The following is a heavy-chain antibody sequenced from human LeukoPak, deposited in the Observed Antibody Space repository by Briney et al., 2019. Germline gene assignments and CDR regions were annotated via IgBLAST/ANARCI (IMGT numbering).Heavy chain of an antibody. CDR2: ITGSGGTT. CDR3: ARDMAYGDNHYMDV. V-gene: IGHV3-23*01. J-gene: IGHJ6*03. D-gene: IGHD4-23*01. CDR1: GFTFSSNA. Sequence: GGSLRLSCAASGFTFSSNAMTWVRQAPGKGLECVSAITGSGGTTYYADSVKGRFTISRDNAKNSLYLQMNSLRAEDTAVYYCARDMAYGDNHYMDVWGKGTTVTVSS.